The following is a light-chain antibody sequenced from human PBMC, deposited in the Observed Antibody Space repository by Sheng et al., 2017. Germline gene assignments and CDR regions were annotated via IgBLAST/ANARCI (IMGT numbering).Light chain of an antibody. CDR1: QDISNY. CDR3: QQYDNLLT. CDR2: DAS. Sequence: DIQMTQSPSSLSASVGDRVTITCQASQDISNYLNWYQQKPGKAPKLLIYDASNLETGVPSRFSGSGSGTDFTFTISSLQPEDIATYYCQQYDNLLTFGPGTKVGYQT. V-gene: IGKV1-33*01. J-gene: IGKJ3*01.